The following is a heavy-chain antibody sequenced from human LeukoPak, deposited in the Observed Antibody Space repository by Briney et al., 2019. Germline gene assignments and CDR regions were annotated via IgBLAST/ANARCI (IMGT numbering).Heavy chain of an antibody. CDR1: GYTFTDYY. D-gene: IGHD5-12*01. J-gene: IGHJ4*02. Sequence: GASVKVSCKASGYTFTDYYIHWVRQAPGQGLEWMGWIKSNSGGIKCAEEFQGRVTMTRDTSISTAYMELSSLRSDDTAIYYCARDPVDGYGHIDYWGQGTLVTVSS. CDR2: IKSNSGGI. CDR3: ARDPVDGYGHIDY. V-gene: IGHV1-2*02.